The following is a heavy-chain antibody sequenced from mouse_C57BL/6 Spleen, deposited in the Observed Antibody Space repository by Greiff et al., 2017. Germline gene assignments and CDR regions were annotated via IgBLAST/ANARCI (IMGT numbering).Heavy chain of an antibody. Sequence: QVQLQQPGAELVKPGASVKMSCKASGYTFTSYWITWVKQRPGQGLEWIGDIYPGSGSTNYNEKFTSKATLTVDTSSSTAYMQLSSLTSEDSAVYYCARRGPYYTLGVWGTGTTVTVSS. J-gene: IGHJ1*03. CDR1: GYTFTSYW. CDR3: ARRGPYYTLGV. V-gene: IGHV1-55*01. D-gene: IGHD2-12*01. CDR2: IYPGSGST.